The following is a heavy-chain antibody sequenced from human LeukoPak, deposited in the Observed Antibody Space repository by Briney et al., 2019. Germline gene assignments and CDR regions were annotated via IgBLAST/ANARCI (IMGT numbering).Heavy chain of an antibody. CDR3: ARDYGGPPSY. D-gene: IGHD4-23*01. V-gene: IGHV4-39*01. CDR2: IYYSGST. CDR1: GGSVSGNTYY. Sequence: SETLSLTCTVSGGSVSGNTYYWVWIRQPPGKGLEWIGSIYYSGSTYYNPSLKSRVTISVDTSKNQFSLKLSSVTAADTAVYYCARDYGGPPSYWGQGTLVTVSS. J-gene: IGHJ4*02.